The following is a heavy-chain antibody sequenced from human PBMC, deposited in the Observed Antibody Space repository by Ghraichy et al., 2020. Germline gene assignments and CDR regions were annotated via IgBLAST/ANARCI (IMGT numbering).Heavy chain of an antibody. V-gene: IGHV3-66*02. J-gene: IGHJ5*02. CDR3: ARDWGSSGWFDP. D-gene: IGHD7-27*01. CDR1: GFTVSSNY. CDR2: IYSGGNT. Sequence: GGSLRLSCTASGFTVSSNYMNWVRQAPGKGLEWVAVIYSGGNTYYADSVTGRFTISRDNSNNTVYLQMNSLRPEDTALYYRARDWGSSGWFDPWGQGTLVTVSS.